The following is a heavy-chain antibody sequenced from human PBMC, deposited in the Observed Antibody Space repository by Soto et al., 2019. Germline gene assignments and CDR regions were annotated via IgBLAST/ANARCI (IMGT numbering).Heavy chain of an antibody. CDR1: GFNFRDYG. J-gene: IGHJ6*02. Sequence: WGSLRLSCAASGFNFRDYGMFWVRQAPGKGLEWVTLITYDGENKYYVVFVKGRLSISRYNSKIAVSLQLNTPRSEDTAFYFCVNARPHYYALQTHYGLDIWGPGTPATVS. D-gene: IGHD3-10*01. CDR3: VNARPHYYALQTHYGLDI. V-gene: IGHV3-30*18. CDR2: ITYDGENK.